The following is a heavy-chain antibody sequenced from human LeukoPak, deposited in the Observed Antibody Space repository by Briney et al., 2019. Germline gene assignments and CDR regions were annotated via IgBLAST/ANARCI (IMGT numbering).Heavy chain of an antibody. CDR3: ARYSGSYYGYFDW. J-gene: IGHJ4*02. Sequence: GGSLRLSCAASGFTFSTNAMSWVRQAPGKGLEWVSTISGRSSTIDYADSVKGRFTIARDNSRNTVYVQMNSLRAEDTAVYYCARYSGSYYGYFDWWGQGTLVTVSS. D-gene: IGHD1-26*01. V-gene: IGHV3-23*01. CDR1: GFTFSTNA. CDR2: ISGRSSTI.